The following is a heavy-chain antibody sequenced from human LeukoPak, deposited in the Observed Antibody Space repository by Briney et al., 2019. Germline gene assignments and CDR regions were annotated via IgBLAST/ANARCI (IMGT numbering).Heavy chain of an antibody. J-gene: IGHJ6*03. CDR1: GYTFTGYY. CDR2: INPNSGGT. D-gene: IGHD6-6*01. Sequence: ASVKVSCKASGYTFTGYYMHWVRQAPGQGLEWMGWINPNSGGTNYAQKFQGRVTMTRDTSISTAYMELSSLRSEDTAVYYCARGCRAARAGGNYYYYYMDVWGKGTTVTVSS. CDR3: ARGCRAARAGGNYYYYYMDV. V-gene: IGHV1-2*02.